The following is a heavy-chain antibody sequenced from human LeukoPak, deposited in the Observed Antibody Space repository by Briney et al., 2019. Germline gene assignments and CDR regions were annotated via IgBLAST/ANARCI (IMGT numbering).Heavy chain of an antibody. CDR1: GFTFSSYE. D-gene: IGHD2-15*01. V-gene: IGHV3-48*03. CDR2: ISSSGSTI. CDR3: ARDRYCSGGSCYSSFRFDP. Sequence: QPGGSLRLSCAASGFTFSSYEMNWVRQAPGKGLEWVPYISSSGSTIYYADSVKGRFTISRDNAKNSLYLQMNSLRAEDTAVYYCARDRYCSGGSCYSSFRFDPWGQGTLVTVSS. J-gene: IGHJ5*02.